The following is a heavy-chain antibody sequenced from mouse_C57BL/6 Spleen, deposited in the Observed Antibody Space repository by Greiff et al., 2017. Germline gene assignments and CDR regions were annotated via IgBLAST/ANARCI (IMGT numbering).Heavy chain of an antibody. CDR3: AGHVSYYGSSPPFDV. CDR2: ISNGGGST. Sequence: EVKLMEPGGGLVQPGGSLKLSCAASGFTFSDYYMYWVRQTPEKRLEWVAYISNGGGSTYYPDTVKGRFTISRDNARNDPSLKRSRLKSEDTAMDYCAGHVSYYGSSPPFDVWGTGSTGTVAS. D-gene: IGHD1-1*01. J-gene: IGHJ1*03. V-gene: IGHV5-12*01. CDR1: GFTFSDYY.